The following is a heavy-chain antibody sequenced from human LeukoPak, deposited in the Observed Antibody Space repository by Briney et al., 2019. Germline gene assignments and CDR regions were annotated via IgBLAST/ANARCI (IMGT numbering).Heavy chain of an antibody. CDR1: GFTFSSYS. CDR2: ISSSSSYI. J-gene: IGHJ4*02. V-gene: IGHV3-21*01. CDR3: AGSIAVAGTAIDY. D-gene: IGHD6-19*01. Sequence: GGSPRLSCAASGFTFSSYSMNWVRQAPGKGLEWVSSISSSSSYIYYADSVKGRFTISRDNAKNSLYLQMNSLRAEDTAVYYCAGSIAVAGTAIDYWGQGTLVTVSS.